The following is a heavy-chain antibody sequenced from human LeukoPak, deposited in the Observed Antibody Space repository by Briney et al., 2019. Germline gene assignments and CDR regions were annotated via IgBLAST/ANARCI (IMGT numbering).Heavy chain of an antibody. V-gene: IGHV1-18*01. J-gene: IGHJ6*03. CDR3: ARGRADIVVVVAVLLYYYYYMDA. CDR1: GYTFTSYA. Sequence: ASVKVSCKASGYTFTSYAMNWVRQAPGQGLEWMGWISAYNGNTNYAQKLQGRVTMTTDTSTSTAYMELRSLRSEDTAVYYCARGRADIVVVVAVLLYYYYYMDAWGKGTTVTVSS. D-gene: IGHD2-15*01. CDR2: ISAYNGNT.